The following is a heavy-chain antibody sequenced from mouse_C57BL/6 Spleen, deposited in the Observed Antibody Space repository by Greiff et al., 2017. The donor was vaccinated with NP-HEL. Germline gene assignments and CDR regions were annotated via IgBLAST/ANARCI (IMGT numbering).Heavy chain of an antibody. CDR1: GFSLTSYG. CDR2: IWSDGST. D-gene: IGHD4-1*01. V-gene: IGHV2-6*03. Sequence: VKVEESGPGLVAPSQSLSITCTVSGFSLTSYGVHWVRQPPGKGLEWLVVIWSDGSTTYNSALKSRLSISKDNSKSQVFLKMNSLQTDDTAMYYCAREGNWDEGDAMDYWGQGTSVTVSS. CDR3: AREGNWDEGDAMDY. J-gene: IGHJ4*01.